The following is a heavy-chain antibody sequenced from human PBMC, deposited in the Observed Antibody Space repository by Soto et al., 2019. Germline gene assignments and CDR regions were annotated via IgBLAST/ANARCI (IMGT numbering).Heavy chain of an antibody. CDR3: ARGYHGYNYGY. CDR2: INHSGGT. D-gene: IGHD5-12*01. J-gene: IGHJ4*02. Sequence: SETLSLTCAVYGGSFSGYYWSWIRQTPGKGLEWIGEINHSGGTNYNPSLKSRVTISVDTSKNQFSLRLSSVTAADTAVYYCARGYHGYNYGYWGQGTLVTVSS. CDR1: GGSFSGYY. V-gene: IGHV4-34*01.